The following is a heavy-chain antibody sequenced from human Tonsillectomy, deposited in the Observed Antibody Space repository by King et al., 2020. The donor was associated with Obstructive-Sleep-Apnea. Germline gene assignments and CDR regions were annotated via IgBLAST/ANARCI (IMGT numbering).Heavy chain of an antibody. D-gene: IGHD2-15*01. CDR1: GGSFSGYY. CDR3: ARTIVVVVAATYYCDS. CDR2: INHSGRT. Sequence: VQLQQWGAGLLKPSETLSLTCAVYGGSFSGYYWNWIRQPPGKGLEWIGEINHSGRTNYNPSLKSRVTISVDTSKSQFSLNLSSVTAADTAVYYCARTIVVVVAATYYCDSWGQGTLVTVSS. V-gene: IGHV4-34*01. J-gene: IGHJ4*02.